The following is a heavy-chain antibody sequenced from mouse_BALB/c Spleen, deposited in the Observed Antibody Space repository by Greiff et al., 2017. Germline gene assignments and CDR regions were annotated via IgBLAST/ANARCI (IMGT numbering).Heavy chain of an antibody. CDR3: ARGGANYYGSSQYYFDY. CDR2: ISSGGST. V-gene: IGHV5-6-5*01. D-gene: IGHD1-1*01. CDR1: GFTFSSYA. J-gene: IGHJ2*01. Sequence: EVKLEESGGGLVKPGGSLKLSCAASGFTFSSYAMSWVRQTPEKRLEWVASISSGGSTYYPDSVKGRFTISRDNARNILYLQMSSLRSEDTAMYYCARGGANYYGSSQYYFDYWGQGTTLTVSS.